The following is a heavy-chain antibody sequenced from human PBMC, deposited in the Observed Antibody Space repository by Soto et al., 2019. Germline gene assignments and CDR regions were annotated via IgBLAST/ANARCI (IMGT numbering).Heavy chain of an antibody. Sequence: SETLSLTCSVSGGSVSSESYYWSWIRQTTGKGLEWIGNVENSGSTKYNPSLKSRVTISVDTSKDQFSLKLSSVTGADSAVYYCARERGDSHWIDPLGPGTLVTVSS. CDR2: VENSGST. CDR3: ARERGDSHWIDP. V-gene: IGHV4-61*01. J-gene: IGHJ5*01. D-gene: IGHD2-21*01. CDR1: GGSVSSESYY.